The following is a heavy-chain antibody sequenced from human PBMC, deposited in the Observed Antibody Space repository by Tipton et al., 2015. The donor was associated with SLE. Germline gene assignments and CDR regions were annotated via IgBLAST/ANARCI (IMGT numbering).Heavy chain of an antibody. D-gene: IGHD6-13*01. J-gene: IGHJ3*02. V-gene: IGHV4-4*07. CDR2: IYTSGST. Sequence: LRLSCTVSGGSISSYYWSWIRQPAGKGLEWIGRIYTSGSTNYNPSLKSRVTMSVDTSKNQFSLKLSSVTAADTAVYYCARGGGTRHSSSWYPAFDIWGQGTMVTVSS. CDR1: GGSISSYY. CDR3: ARGGGTRHSSSWYPAFDI.